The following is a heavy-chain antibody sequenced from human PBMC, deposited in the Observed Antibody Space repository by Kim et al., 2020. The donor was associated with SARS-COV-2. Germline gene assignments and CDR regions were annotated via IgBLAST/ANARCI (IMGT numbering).Heavy chain of an antibody. CDR1: GYTFTNNA. CDR3: ARVIWRTYRYTDY. J-gene: IGHJ4*02. CDR2: INTDTGNP. D-gene: IGHD3-16*02. Sequence: ASVKVSCKASGYTFTNNAISWVRQAPGQGLEWMGWINTDTGNPTYAQAFTRRFVFSVDTSVTTAYLQISSLEAEDTALYYCARVIWRTYRYTDYWGQGTLVTVAS. V-gene: IGHV7-4-1*02.